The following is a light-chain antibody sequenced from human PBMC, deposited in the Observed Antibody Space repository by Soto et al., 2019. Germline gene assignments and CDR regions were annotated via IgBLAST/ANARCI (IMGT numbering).Light chain of an antibody. CDR3: GAWESSMNPYV. J-gene: IGLJ1*01. CDR1: SFNIGNNY. V-gene: IGLV1-51*01. Sequence: QSVLTQPPSVSAAPGQKVIISCSGSSFNIGNNYVSWYQQLPGTAPKLLIYDNSKRPSGIPDRFSGSKSGTSATLAITGLQTADEADYYCGAWESSMNPYVFGNGTKVTVL. CDR2: DNS.